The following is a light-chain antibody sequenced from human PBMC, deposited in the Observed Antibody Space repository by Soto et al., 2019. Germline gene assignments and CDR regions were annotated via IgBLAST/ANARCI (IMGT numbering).Light chain of an antibody. V-gene: IGKV3-15*01. CDR3: QQYNDWPRT. J-gene: IGKJ5*01. CDR1: QLFSSN. Sequence: PATLSVSPGESVTLSCRASQLFSSNLAWYQRRPGQAPRLLIYGSSTRATGVPPRFSGSASGTEFTLTISSLQSEDFGVYYCQQYNDWPRTFGQGTRLEIK. CDR2: GSS.